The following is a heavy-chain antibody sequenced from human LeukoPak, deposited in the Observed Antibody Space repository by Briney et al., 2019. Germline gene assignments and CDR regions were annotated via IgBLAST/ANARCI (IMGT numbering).Heavy chain of an antibody. Sequence: PGGSLRLSCAASGFTFSSYAMTWVRRAPGKGLEWVSGISDSGGITYYADSVKGRFTISRDNSKNTLYLQMNSLRAEDTAVYYCAKDLLLSGIAVAGSDYWGQGTLVTVSS. V-gene: IGHV3-23*01. J-gene: IGHJ4*02. CDR3: AKDLLLSGIAVAGSDY. D-gene: IGHD6-19*01. CDR2: ISDSGGIT. CDR1: GFTFSSYA.